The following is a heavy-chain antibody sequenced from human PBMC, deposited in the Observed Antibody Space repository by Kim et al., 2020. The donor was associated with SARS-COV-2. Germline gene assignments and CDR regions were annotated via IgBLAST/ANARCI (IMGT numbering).Heavy chain of an antibody. CDR1: GGSFSGYY. Sequence: SETLSLTCAVYGGSFSGYYWSWIRQPPGKGLEWIGEINHSGSTNYNPSLKSRVTISVDTSKNQFSLKLSSVTAADTAVYYCARGRRGWFGELLSLSYYGMDVWGQGTTVTVSS. CDR2: INHSGST. V-gene: IGHV4-34*01. CDR3: ARGRRGWFGELLSLSYYGMDV. J-gene: IGHJ6*02. D-gene: IGHD3-10*01.